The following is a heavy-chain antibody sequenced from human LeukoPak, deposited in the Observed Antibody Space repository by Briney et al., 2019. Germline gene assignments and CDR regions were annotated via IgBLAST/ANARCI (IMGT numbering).Heavy chain of an antibody. CDR3: ARGGFEQLAH. Sequence: GRSLRLSCAASGFTFSSYAMHWVRQAPGKGLEWVAVISYDGSNKYYADSVKGRFTIPRDNSKNTLYLQMNSLRAEDTAVYYCARGGFEQLAHWGQGTLVTVSS. V-gene: IGHV3-30-3*01. D-gene: IGHD6-13*01. CDR2: ISYDGSNK. J-gene: IGHJ5*02. CDR1: GFTFSSYA.